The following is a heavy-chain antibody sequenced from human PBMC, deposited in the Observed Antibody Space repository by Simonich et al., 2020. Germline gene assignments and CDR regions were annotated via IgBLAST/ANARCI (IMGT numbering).Heavy chain of an antibody. CDR1: GCTFSSYA. D-gene: IGHD1-26*01. V-gene: IGHV3-30*07. Sequence: QVQLVESGGGVVQPGRSLRLSCAASGCTFSSYAMHWVRQAPGKGLECVAVNANNGSNKYNADSVAGRFIIARDNSQNTLSLQMSSLQAEDTAVYYWAREGAGTDAFDIWGQGTMVTVSS. J-gene: IGHJ3*02. CDR3: AREGAGTDAFDI. CDR2: NANNGSNK.